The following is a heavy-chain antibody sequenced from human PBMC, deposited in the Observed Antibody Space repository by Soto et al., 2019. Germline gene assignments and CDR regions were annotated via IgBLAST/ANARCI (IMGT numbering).Heavy chain of an antibody. V-gene: IGHV3-23*01. J-gene: IGHJ4*02. Sequence: GGSLTLSCAASGFTFSSYAMTWVRQAPGKGLEWVSGISGRGVSTYYADSVKGPFTISRDNAKNTLYLQMNSLRAEDTAVYYCARDPAYYFDYWGQGTLVTVSS. CDR2: ISGRGVST. CDR3: ARDPAYYFDY. CDR1: GFTFSSYA.